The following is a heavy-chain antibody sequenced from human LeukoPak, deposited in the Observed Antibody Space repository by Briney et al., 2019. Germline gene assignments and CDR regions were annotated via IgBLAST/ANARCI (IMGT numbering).Heavy chain of an antibody. V-gene: IGHV4-59*01. Sequence: SETLSLTCTVSGGSITSYYWSWIRQPPGKGLEWIGYIQYSGSTNYNPSLKSRVTISVDTSKNQFSLKLSSVTAADTAVYYCASVKWLRNYYYMDVWGKGTTVTISS. CDR3: ASVKWLRNYYYMDV. CDR2: IQYSGST. J-gene: IGHJ6*03. D-gene: IGHD3-22*01. CDR1: GGSITSYY.